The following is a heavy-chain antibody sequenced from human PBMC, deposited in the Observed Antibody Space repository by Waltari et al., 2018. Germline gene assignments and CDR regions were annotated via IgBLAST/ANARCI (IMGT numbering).Heavy chain of an antibody. D-gene: IGHD3-16*02. CDR1: GGTFSSYT. J-gene: IGHJ3*02. CDR3: AGRAGYQNPHYAFYI. Sequence: QVQLVQSGAEVKKPGSSVKVSCKASGGTFSSYTISWVRQAPGQGLEWMGRISPILGIANYPQKVQGRVTNTPDKSTSTAYMGLSNLGTEDTAVYYCAGRAGYQNPHYAFYIWGQGTMVTVSS. V-gene: IGHV1-69*02. CDR2: ISPILGIA.